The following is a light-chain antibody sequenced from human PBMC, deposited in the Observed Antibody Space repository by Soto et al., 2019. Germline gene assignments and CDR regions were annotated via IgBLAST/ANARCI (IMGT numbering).Light chain of an antibody. J-gene: IGKJ1*01. Sequence: GDRVTISWRASQDIRNDLGWYQQKPGKAPKRLIYDASSLESGVPSRFSGSGSGTEFSLTISSLQPEDFATYYCLQHNNYPWTFGQGTKVDIK. V-gene: IGKV1-17*01. CDR3: LQHNNYPWT. CDR1: QDIRND. CDR2: DAS.